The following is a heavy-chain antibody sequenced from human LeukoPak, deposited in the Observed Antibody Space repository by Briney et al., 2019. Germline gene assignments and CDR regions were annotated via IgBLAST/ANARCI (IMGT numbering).Heavy chain of an antibody. CDR3: ASVTIFGVVIQGDAFDI. Sequence: SVKVSCKASEGTFSSYAISWVRQAPGQGLEWMGGIIPIFGTANYAQKFQGRVTITADESTSTAYMELSSLRSEDTAVYYCASVTIFGVVIQGDAFDIWGQGTMVTVSS. D-gene: IGHD3-3*01. J-gene: IGHJ3*02. CDR2: IIPIFGTA. CDR1: EGTFSSYA. V-gene: IGHV1-69*13.